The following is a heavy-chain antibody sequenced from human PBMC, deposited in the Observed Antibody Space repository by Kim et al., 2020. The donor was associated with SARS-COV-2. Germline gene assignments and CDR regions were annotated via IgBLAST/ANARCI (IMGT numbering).Heavy chain of an antibody. Sequence: GGSLRLSCAASGFTFSSYAMSWVRQAPGKGLEWVSTISGSVGTTYYADSVKARFTISRDDAKNTLYLQMNSLRAEDTALYYCAKATLPCFTCVTYYYFD. CDR3: AKATLPCFTCVTYYYFD. D-gene: IGHD3-10*02. CDR1: GFTFSSYA. J-gene: IGHJ4*01. V-gene: IGHV3-23*01. CDR2: ISGSVGTT.